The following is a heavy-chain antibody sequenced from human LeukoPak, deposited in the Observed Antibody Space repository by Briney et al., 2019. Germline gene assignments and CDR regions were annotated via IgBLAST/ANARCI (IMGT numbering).Heavy chain of an antibody. CDR1: GFIFSSSA. V-gene: IGHV3-30-3*01. J-gene: IGHJ6*02. D-gene: IGHD6-13*01. CDR3: ARERAYSSSLDV. Sequence: PGGSLRLSCAASGFIFSSSAMHWVRQAPGKGLEWVAVISYDGSNKYYADSVKGRFTISRDNSKNTLYLQMNSLRAEDTAVYYCARERAYSSSLDVWGQGTTVTVSS. CDR2: ISYDGSNK.